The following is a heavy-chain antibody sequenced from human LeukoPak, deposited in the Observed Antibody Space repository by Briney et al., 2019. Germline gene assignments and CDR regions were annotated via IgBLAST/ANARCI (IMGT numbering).Heavy chain of an antibody. CDR2: IQPDGSEQ. V-gene: IGHV3-7*01. CDR1: GFTFSSNW. Sequence: WGSLRLSCAASGFTFSSNWMSWFRQAPGKGLEWVGNIQPDGSEQYPVDSVRGRFTISRDNARNSLFLQMNSLRVEDTAVYYCASQSYARFDPWGQGTLVTVSS. J-gene: IGHJ5*02. D-gene: IGHD3-16*01. CDR3: ASQSYARFDP.